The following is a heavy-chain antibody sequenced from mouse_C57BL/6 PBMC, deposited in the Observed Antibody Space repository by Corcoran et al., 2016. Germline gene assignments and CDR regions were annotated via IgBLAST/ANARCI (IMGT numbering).Heavy chain of an antibody. J-gene: IGHJ4*01. CDR1: GYTFTDYN. CDR2: INPNNGGT. Sequence: EVQLQQSGPELVKPGASVKIPCKASGYTFTDYNMDWVKQSHGKSLEWIGDINPNNGGTIYNQKFKGKATLTVDKSSSTAYMELRSLTSEDTAVYYCARWGRWAYGNCAMDYWGQGTSVTVSS. CDR3: ARWGRWAYGNCAMDY. D-gene: IGHD2-1*01. V-gene: IGHV1-18*01.